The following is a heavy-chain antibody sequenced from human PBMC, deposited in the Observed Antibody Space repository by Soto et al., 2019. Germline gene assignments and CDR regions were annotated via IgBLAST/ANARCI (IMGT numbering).Heavy chain of an antibody. D-gene: IGHD4-17*01. CDR1: GFTFSSYS. Sequence: HPGGSLRLSCAASGFTFSSYSMNWVRQAPGKGLEWVSYISSSSSTIYYADSVKGRFTISRDNAKNSLYLQMNSLRAEDTAVYYCAREFQGHGDYGHLERADYYYYYMDVWGKGTTVTVSS. CDR3: AREFQGHGDYGHLERADYYYYYMDV. CDR2: ISSSSSTI. J-gene: IGHJ6*03. V-gene: IGHV3-48*01.